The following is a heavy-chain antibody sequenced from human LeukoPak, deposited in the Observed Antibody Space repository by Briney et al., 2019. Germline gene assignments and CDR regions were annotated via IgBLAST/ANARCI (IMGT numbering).Heavy chain of an antibody. CDR3: ARPGTVHYDSSGYSPVHFDY. CDR2: IYPGDSDT. Sequence: GESLKISCKSSGYSFTTYWIGWVRQMPGKGLEWMAIIYPGDSDTRYSPSFQGQVTVSADKSISTAYLQWSSLKASDTAMYYCARPGTVHYDSSGYSPVHFDYWGQGTLVTVSS. V-gene: IGHV5-51*01. D-gene: IGHD3-22*01. CDR1: GYSFTTYW. J-gene: IGHJ4*02.